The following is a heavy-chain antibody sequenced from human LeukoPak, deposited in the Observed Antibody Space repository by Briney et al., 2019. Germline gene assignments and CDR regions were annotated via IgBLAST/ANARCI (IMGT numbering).Heavy chain of an antibody. CDR2: IKQDGSEK. CDR1: GFTFSSYW. Sequence: GGSLRLSCAASGFTFSSYWMSWVRQAPGKGLEWVANIKQDGSEKYYVDSVKGRFTISRDNAKNSLYLQMNSLRAEDTAVYYCAREDTVVPAVVDYWGQGTLVTVSS. CDR3: AREDTVVPAVVDY. J-gene: IGHJ4*02. D-gene: IGHD2-2*01. V-gene: IGHV3-7*03.